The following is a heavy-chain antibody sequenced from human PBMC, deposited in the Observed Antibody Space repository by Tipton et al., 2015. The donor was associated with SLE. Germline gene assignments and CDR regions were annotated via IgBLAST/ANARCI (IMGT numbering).Heavy chain of an antibody. J-gene: IGHJ6*02. Sequence: QVQLVQSGAEVKPSQTLSLTCGISGDSVSSNSAAWTWIRQSPSRGLEWLGRTYYRSQWFNDYALAVRGRISIKADTSKNEISLHVTSVTPEDTAVYHCARSYYGSTVLELVVWGPGTTVTVSS. V-gene: IGHV6-1*01. CDR1: GDSVSSNSAA. CDR2: TYYRSQWFN. D-gene: IGHD3-10*01. CDR3: ARSYYGSTVLELVV.